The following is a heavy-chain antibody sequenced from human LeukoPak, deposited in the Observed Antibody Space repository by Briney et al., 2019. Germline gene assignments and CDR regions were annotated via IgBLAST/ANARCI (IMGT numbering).Heavy chain of an antibody. CDR3: ARVPFGGQWLVLRASSEWFDP. CDR2: IYYSGST. D-gene: IGHD6-19*01. CDR1: GGSISSYY. Sequence: SETLSLTCTVSGGSISSYYWSWIRQPPGKGLEWIGYIYYSGSTNYNPSLKSRVTISVDTSKNQFSLKLSSVTAADTAVYYCARVPFGGQWLVLRASSEWFDPWGQGTLVTVSS. V-gene: IGHV4-59*01. J-gene: IGHJ5*02.